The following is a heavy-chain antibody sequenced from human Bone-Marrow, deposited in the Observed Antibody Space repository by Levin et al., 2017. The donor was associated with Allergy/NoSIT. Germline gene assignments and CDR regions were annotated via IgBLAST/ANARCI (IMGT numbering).Heavy chain of an antibody. V-gene: IGHV3-74*01. CDR1: GFTFSSYW. Sequence: GESLKISCAASGFTFSSYWMHWVRQAPGKGLVWVSRINSDGSSTSYADSVKGRFTISRDNAKNTLYLQMNSLRAEDTAVYYCARDRGGSYYGFDYWGQGTLVTVSS. J-gene: IGHJ4*02. D-gene: IGHD1-26*01. CDR2: INSDGSST. CDR3: ARDRGGSYYGFDY.